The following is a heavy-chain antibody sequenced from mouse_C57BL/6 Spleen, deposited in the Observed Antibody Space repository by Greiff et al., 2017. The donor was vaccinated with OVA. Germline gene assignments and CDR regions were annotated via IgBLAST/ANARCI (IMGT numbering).Heavy chain of an antibody. D-gene: IGHD2-1*01. J-gene: IGHJ4*01. CDR1: GYTFTDYN. Sequence: VQLKESGPELVKPGASVKMSCKASGYTFTDYNMHWVKQSHGKSLEWIGYINPNNGGTSYNQKFKGKATLTVNKSSSTAYMELRSLTSEDSAVYYCASEDGNYPYAMDYWGQGTSVTVSS. V-gene: IGHV1-22*01. CDR2: INPNNGGT. CDR3: ASEDGNYPYAMDY.